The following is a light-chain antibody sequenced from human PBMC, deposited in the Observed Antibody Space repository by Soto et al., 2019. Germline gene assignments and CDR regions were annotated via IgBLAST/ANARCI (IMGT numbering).Light chain of an antibody. Sequence: QSVLTQPASVSGSPGQSITISCTGTSSDVGGYNYVSWYQQHPGKAPKFMIYDVSNRPSGVSNRFSGSKSGNTASLTISGLQAEDEADYYCSSYTTSXTRQIVFGTGTKVTVL. CDR3: SSYTTSXTRQIV. CDR2: DVS. J-gene: IGLJ1*01. CDR1: SSDVGGYNY. V-gene: IGLV2-14*01.